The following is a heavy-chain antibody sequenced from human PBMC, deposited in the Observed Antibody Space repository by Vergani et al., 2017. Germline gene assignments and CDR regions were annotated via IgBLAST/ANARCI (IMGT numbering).Heavy chain of an antibody. Sequence: QVQLQESGPGLVKPSETLSLTCTVSGGSISSYYWSWIRQPPGKGLEWIGYIYYSGSTNYNPPRKKLVTISVDTSKNQCSLKLSSVTAADTAVYYCAREYNWNYMGWFDPWGQGTLVTVSS. D-gene: IGHD1-7*01. CDR2: IYYSGST. J-gene: IGHJ5*02. V-gene: IGHV4-59*01. CDR1: GGSISSYY. CDR3: AREYNWNYMGWFDP.